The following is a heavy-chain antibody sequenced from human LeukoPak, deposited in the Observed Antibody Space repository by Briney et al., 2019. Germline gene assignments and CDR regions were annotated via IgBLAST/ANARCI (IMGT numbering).Heavy chain of an antibody. CDR2: ISWDGGST. V-gene: IGHV3-43D*03. CDR1: GFTFDDYA. D-gene: IGHD6-13*01. Sequence: GGSLRLSCAASGFTFDDYAMHWVRQAPGKGLEWVSLISWDGGSTYYADSVKGRFTISRDNSKNSLYPQMNSLRAEDTALYYCAKDEGGAAAGWIKGDYYYYMDVWGKGTTVTVSS. CDR3: AKDEGGAAAGWIKGDYYYYMDV. J-gene: IGHJ6*03.